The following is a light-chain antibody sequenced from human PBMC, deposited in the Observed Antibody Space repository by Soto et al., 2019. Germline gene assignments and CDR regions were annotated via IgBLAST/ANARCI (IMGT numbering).Light chain of an antibody. CDR2: AAT. CDR3: QRCYCPIS. CDR1: QSISAY. V-gene: IGKV1-39*01. J-gene: IGKJ5*01. Sequence: DIQMTQSPSSLFASVGDRVTITCRASQSISAYLNWYQQRPGKAPSLLIYAATRLHGGVTSRFSGSGTGTDFTLTISSLQPEDFANYYCQRCYCPISFGQGTRLEMK.